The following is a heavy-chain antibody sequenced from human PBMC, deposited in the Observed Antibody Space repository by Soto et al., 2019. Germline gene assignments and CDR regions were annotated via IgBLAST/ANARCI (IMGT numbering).Heavy chain of an antibody. D-gene: IGHD3-10*01. Sequence: GGSLRLSCAASGFMFSGFGMHWVRQAPGKGLQWVAGISKDGSKKYYGDSVKGRFTISRDNSRKTLYLQMNGLRAEDTAVYYCANPSGYYFGLGSHDEASDMWGQGTVVTVPS. CDR3: ANPSGYYFGLGSHDEASDM. V-gene: IGHV3-30*18. CDR1: GFMFSGFG. J-gene: IGHJ3*02. CDR2: ISKDGSKK.